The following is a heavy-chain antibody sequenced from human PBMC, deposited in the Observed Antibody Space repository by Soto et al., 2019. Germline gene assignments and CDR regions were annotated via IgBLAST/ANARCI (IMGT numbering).Heavy chain of an antibody. V-gene: IGHV1-3*01. CDR3: ARSIVVVTAADY. J-gene: IGHJ4*02. CDR2: INAGNGNT. Sequence: QVQLVQSGAEVKKPGASVKGFCKASGYTFTSYAMHWVRQAPGQRLEWMGWINAGNGNTKNSQKFQGRVTITRDTSASTAYMELSSLRSEDTAVYYCARSIVVVTAADYWGQGTLVTVSS. D-gene: IGHD2-21*02. CDR1: GYTFTSYA.